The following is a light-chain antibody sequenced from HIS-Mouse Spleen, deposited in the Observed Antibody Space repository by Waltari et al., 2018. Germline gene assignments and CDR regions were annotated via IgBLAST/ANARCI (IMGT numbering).Light chain of an antibody. CDR2: EVS. V-gene: IGLV2-14*01. J-gene: IGLJ1*01. CDR3: SSYTSSSTF. CDR1: SSDVGGYNH. Sequence: QSALTQPASVSGSPGPSITISCTGTSSDVGGYNHVSWYQQHPGKAPKLMIYEVSNRPSGVSNRFSGSKSGNTASLTISGLQAEDEADYYCSSYTSSSTFFGTGTKVTVL.